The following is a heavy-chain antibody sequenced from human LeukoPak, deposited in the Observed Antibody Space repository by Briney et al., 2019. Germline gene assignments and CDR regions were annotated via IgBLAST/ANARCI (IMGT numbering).Heavy chain of an antibody. CDR3: ARRYYDILTGYSDAFDI. D-gene: IGHD3-9*01. V-gene: IGHV4-59*12. CDR1: GASISSFY. Sequence: PSETLSLTCSVSGASISSFYWSWIRQPPGKGLEWIGYIYYSGSTNYNPSLKSRVTISVDTSKNQFSLKLSSVTAADTAVYYCARRYYDILTGYSDAFDIWGQGTMVTVSS. CDR2: IYYSGST. J-gene: IGHJ3*02.